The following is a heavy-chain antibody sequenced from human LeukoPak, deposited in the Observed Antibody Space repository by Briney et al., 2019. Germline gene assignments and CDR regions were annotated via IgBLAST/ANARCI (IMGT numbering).Heavy chain of an antibody. V-gene: IGHV3-30*02. D-gene: IGHD2-15*01. CDR2: IRYDGSNK. Sequence: GGSLRLSCAASGFTFSSYGMHWVRQAPGKGLEWVAFIRYDGSNKYYAASVRGRFPISRDNSKNTLYLQMNSLRAEDTAVYYCAKDRLQGAPAFDYWGQGTLVTVSS. CDR3: AKDRLQGAPAFDY. J-gene: IGHJ4*02. CDR1: GFTFSSYG.